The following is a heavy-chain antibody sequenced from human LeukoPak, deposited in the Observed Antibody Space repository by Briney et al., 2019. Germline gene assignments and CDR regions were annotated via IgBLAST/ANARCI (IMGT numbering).Heavy chain of an antibody. V-gene: IGHV4-31*03. D-gene: IGHD6-19*01. CDR2: IYYSGST. Sequence: SETLSLTCTVSGGSISSGGYYWSWIRQHPGKGLEWIGYIYYSGSTYYNPSLKSRVTISVDTSKNQFSLKLSSVTAADTAVYYCARPIAVAAHFDYWGQGTLVTVSS. CDR1: GGSISSGGYY. J-gene: IGHJ4*02. CDR3: ARPIAVAAHFDY.